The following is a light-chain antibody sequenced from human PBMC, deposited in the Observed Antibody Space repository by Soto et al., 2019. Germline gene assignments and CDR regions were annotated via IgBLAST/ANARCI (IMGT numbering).Light chain of an antibody. V-gene: IGLV2-14*01. J-gene: IGLJ2*01. Sequence: QSALTQPASVSGSPGQSITISCTGTSSDVGGYNYVSWYQQHPGKAPKLKIYDVSNRPSGVSTRFSGSKSGNTASLTISGLQAEDEADYYCSSYTSSDTLLFGGGTKLTVL. CDR1: SSDVGGYNY. CDR3: SSYTSSDTLL. CDR2: DVS.